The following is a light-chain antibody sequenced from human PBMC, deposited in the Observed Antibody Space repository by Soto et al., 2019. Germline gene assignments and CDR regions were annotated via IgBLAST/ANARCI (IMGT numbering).Light chain of an antibody. CDR1: SSDVGGYNY. V-gene: IGLV2-8*01. CDR2: EVS. Sequence: QSALTQPPSASGSPGQSVTISCTGTSSDVGGYNYVSWYQQYPGKAPKLMIYEVSKRPSGVPDRFSGSKSGNTASLTVSGLQAEDEAYYYCNSYAGSNNYVVFGGGTKVTVL. CDR3: NSYAGSNNYVV. J-gene: IGLJ2*01.